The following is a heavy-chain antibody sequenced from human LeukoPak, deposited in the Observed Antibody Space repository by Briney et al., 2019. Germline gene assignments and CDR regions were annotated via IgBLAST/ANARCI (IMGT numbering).Heavy chain of an antibody. CDR3: ARKGGHFDY. V-gene: IGHV4-59*01. CDR2: IYYNGST. J-gene: IGHJ4*02. CDR1: GGSISYYY. Sequence: SGTLSLTCTVSGGSISYYYWSWLRQSPGKGLEWIGYIYYNGSTNYNPSLESRVTISVDMSKNQFSLKVTSVTAADTAIYYCARKGGHFDYWGQGTLVTVSS. D-gene: IGHD2-15*01.